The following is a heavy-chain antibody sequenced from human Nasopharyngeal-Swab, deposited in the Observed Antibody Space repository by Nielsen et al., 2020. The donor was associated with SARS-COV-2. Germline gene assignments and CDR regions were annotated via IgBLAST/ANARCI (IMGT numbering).Heavy chain of an antibody. CDR3: ARSQCSEISCINFWNFDL. D-gene: IGHD2-15*01. CDR2: IHNSGTT. V-gene: IGHV4-31*03. CDR1: GGSINSGGYY. Sequence: SETLSLTCTVPGGSINSGGYYWSWVRQHAEKGLEWIGHIHNSGTTYHNPSLMSRIRMSVDTSKDQFSLKLSSVTAADTAVYYCARSQCSEISCINFWNFDLWGRGTLVTVSS. J-gene: IGHJ2*01.